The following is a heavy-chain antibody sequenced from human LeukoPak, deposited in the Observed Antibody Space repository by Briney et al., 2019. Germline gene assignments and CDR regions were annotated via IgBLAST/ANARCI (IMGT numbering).Heavy chain of an antibody. CDR1: GFTFSSYG. V-gene: IGHV3-30*02. Sequence: PGGSLRLSCAASGFTFSSYGMHWVRQAPGKGLEWVAFIRCDGSNKYYADSVKGRFTISRDNSKNTLYLQMNSLRAEDTAVYYCAKDELLWFGESYFDYWGQGTLVTVSS. D-gene: IGHD3-10*01. J-gene: IGHJ4*02. CDR3: AKDELLWFGESYFDY. CDR2: IRCDGSNK.